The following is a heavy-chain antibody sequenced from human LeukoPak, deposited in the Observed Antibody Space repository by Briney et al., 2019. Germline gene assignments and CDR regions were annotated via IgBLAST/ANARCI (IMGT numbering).Heavy chain of an antibody. V-gene: IGHV4-59*01. CDR2: IYSRGST. CDR1: GASIKTYY. D-gene: IGHD1-14*01. Sequence: SETLSLTCNVSGASIKTYYWTWIRQPPGKGLEYVGYIYSRGSTNYNPSLKSRVTLSVDTSKNQFSLRLRSPTAADTAVYYCARVREGNHLHQFYLDSWGQGTLVTVSS. J-gene: IGHJ4*02. CDR3: ARVREGNHLHQFYLDS.